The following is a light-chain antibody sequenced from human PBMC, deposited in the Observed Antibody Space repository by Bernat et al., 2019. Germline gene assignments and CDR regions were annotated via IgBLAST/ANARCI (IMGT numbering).Light chain of an antibody. J-gene: IGKJ4*01. CDR2: ATS. V-gene: IGKV1-9*01. Sequence: DIQLTQSPSFLSASVGDRVTITCRASQVINTYLAWYQQKPGKAPKLLIYATSTLQSGVPSRFSGSGSGTEFTLTISSLQPEDFATYYCQQLDSYPHTFGGGTRVDIK. CDR1: QVINTY. CDR3: QQLDSYPHT.